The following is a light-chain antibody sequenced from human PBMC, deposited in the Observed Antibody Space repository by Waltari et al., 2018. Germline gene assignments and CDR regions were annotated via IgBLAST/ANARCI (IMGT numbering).Light chain of an antibody. J-gene: IGLJ3*02. V-gene: IGLV3-9*01. CDR2: RDT. CDR1: NIGPIK. Sequence: SYEVTQPLSVSVALGQTAKITCGRNNIGPIKVHWYQQRPGQAPVLVIHRDTNRPSGIPERFSGSNSGNTATLTISRAQAGDEADYYCQLWDSTWVFGGGTKLTVL. CDR3: QLWDSTWV.